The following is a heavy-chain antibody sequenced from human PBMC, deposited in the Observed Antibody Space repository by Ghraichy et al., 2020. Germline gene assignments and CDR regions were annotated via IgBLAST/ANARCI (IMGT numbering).Heavy chain of an antibody. CDR2: IYYSGST. V-gene: IGHV4-59*01. D-gene: IGHD1-26*01. J-gene: IGHJ4*02. Sequence: ESLNISCTVSGGSISSYYWSWIRQPPGKGLEWIGYIYYSGSTNYNPSLKSRVTISVDTSKNQFSLKLSSVTAADTAVYYCARARVGATTSRPAHFDYWGQGTLVTVSS. CDR3: ARARVGATTSRPAHFDY. CDR1: GGSISSYY.